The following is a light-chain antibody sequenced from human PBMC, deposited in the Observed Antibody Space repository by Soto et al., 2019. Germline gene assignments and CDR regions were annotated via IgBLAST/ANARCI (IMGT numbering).Light chain of an antibody. V-gene: IGKV3-20*01. CDR2: GAS. Sequence: EIVLTQSPGTLSLSPGERATLSCRASQSVSSSYLAWYQQKPGLAPRLLIYGASSRATGIPDRFSGSGSGTDFTLTISRLEPEDFAVFYCHQCDSSPWTFGQGTKVDIK. CDR1: QSVSSSY. CDR3: HQCDSSPWT. J-gene: IGKJ1*01.